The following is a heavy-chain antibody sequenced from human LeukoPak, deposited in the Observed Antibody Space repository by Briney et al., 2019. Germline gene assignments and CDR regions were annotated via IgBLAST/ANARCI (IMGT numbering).Heavy chain of an antibody. CDR1: GFTVSSNY. D-gene: IGHD1-1*01. CDR2: IYSGGST. J-gene: IGHJ4*02. V-gene: IGHV3-66*02. Sequence: PGGSLRLSCAASGFTVSSNYMSWVRQAPGKGLEWVSVIYSGGSTYYADSVKGRFTISRDNSKNTLYLQMNSLRAEDTAVYYCTSSLRTGTVPTVRDYWGQGTLVTVSS. CDR3: TSSLRTGTVPTVRDY.